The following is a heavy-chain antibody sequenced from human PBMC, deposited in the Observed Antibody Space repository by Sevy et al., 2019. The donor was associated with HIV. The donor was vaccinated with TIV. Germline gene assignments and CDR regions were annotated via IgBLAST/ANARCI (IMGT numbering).Heavy chain of an antibody. CDR1: GFRFRDYG. J-gene: IGHJ4*02. V-gene: IGHV3-30*03. CDR3: ARGPYNSGLRFDY. Sequence: GSLRLPCAAPGFRFRDYGIHWGRPGPGKRLAWVAVISYYGGNTYFGESVKGRFTISRDNSKNTAYLQMNSLRIEDTALYYCARGPYNSGLRFDYWGQGTLVTVSS. CDR2: ISYYGGNT. D-gene: IGHD5-12*01.